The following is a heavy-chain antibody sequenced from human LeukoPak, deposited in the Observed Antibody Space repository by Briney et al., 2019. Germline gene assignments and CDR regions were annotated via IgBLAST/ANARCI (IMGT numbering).Heavy chain of an antibody. Sequence: PSQTLSLTCTVSGGSISSGDYYWSWIRQPPGKGLEWIGYIYYSGSTYYNPSLKSRVTISVDTSKNQFSLKVSSVTAADTAVYYCARARSDYNEDFDYWGQGTLVAVSS. CDR2: IYYSGST. V-gene: IGHV4-30-4*01. D-gene: IGHD4-11*01. J-gene: IGHJ4*02. CDR3: ARARSDYNEDFDY. CDR1: GGSISSGDYY.